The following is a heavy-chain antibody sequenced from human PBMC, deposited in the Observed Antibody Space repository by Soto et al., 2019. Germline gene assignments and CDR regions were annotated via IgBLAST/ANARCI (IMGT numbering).Heavy chain of an antibody. J-gene: IGHJ4*02. D-gene: IGHD3-10*02. CDR2: IWEDGSEE. Sequence: QVQLVESGGGVVQPGRSLRLSCAASGFIFSNSLMHWVRQAPGKVLEWVAVIWEDGSEEYYADSVKGRLTISRDNSRKMLYRQTDILRVDDMAEYYWARKTEGTVFGLDSWGKGTLFTVS. CDR3: ARKTEGTVFGLDS. CDR1: GFIFSNSL. V-gene: IGHV3-33*01.